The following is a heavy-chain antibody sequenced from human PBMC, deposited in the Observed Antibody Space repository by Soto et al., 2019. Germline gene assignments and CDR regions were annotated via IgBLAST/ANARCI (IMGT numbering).Heavy chain of an antibody. V-gene: IGHV3-30-3*01. CDR1: GFTFSSYV. Sequence: QVQLVESGGGVVQPGRSLRLSCAASGFTFSSYVMYWVRQAPGKGLEWVAIISYDKNNKYYADSVKGRFTISRDNSKNTLYLQMNSLRGEDTAVYYCARAGCDGGSCYTLVGLRYGMDVWGQGTTVTVSS. J-gene: IGHJ6*02. D-gene: IGHD2-15*01. CDR3: ARAGCDGGSCYTLVGLRYGMDV. CDR2: ISYDKNNK.